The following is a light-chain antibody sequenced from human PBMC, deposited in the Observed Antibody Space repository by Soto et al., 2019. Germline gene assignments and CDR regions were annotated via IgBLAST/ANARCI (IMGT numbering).Light chain of an antibody. CDR3: CSFAGGSNV. Sequence: QSVRTQPAAVSGSPGQSITISCSGTSSDVGAYNLVSWYQQFPGKAPKLMIFEVSQRPSGVSSRFSGSKSGSTASLTISGLQAEDEAHYYCCSFAGGSNVFGTGTKVTVL. CDR1: SSDVGAYNL. V-gene: IGLV2-23*02. J-gene: IGLJ1*01. CDR2: EVS.